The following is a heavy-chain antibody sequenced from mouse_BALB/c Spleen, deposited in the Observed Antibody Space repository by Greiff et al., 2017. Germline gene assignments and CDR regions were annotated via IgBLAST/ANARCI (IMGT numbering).Heavy chain of an antibody. D-gene: IGHD3-1*01. CDR3: ARSELGPAWFAY. V-gene: IGHV8-12*01. J-gene: IGHJ3*01. Sequence: QVTLKVSGPGILQPSQTLSLTCSFSGFPLSTSGMGVSWIRQPSGKGLEWLAHIYWDDDKRYNPSLKSRLTISKDTSRNQVFLKITSVDTADTATYYCARSELGPAWFAYWGQGTLVTVSA. CDR2: IYWDDDK. CDR1: GFPLSTSGMG.